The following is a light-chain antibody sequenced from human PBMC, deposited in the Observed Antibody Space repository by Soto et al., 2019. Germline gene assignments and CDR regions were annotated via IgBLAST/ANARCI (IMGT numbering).Light chain of an antibody. Sequence: IVMTQSPATLSVSPGERATLSCRASQSVSTNLAWYQQKPGQAPRLLIYGASTRATGIPARFSGSGSGTDFTLTISSLQPEDFATYYCQQANSFPLTFGGGTKVEIK. CDR2: GAS. CDR1: QSVSTN. J-gene: IGKJ4*01. V-gene: IGKV3-15*01. CDR3: QQANSFPLT.